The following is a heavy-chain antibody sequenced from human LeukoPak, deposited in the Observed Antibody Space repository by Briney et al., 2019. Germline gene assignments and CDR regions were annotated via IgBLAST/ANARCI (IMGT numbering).Heavy chain of an antibody. V-gene: IGHV3-9*01. CDR1: GFTFDDYA. CDR3: AKAPLRETYYYDSSGHFDY. Sequence: GGSLRLSCAASGFTFDDYAMHWVRQAPGKGLEWVSGISWNSGSIGYADSVKGRFTISRDNAKNSLYLQMNSLRAEDTALYYCAKAPLRETYYYDSSGHFDYWGQGTLVTVSS. D-gene: IGHD3-22*01. CDR2: ISWNSGSI. J-gene: IGHJ4*02.